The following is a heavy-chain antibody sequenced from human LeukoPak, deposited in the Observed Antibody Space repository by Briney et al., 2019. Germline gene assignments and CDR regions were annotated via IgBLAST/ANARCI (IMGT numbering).Heavy chain of an antibody. D-gene: IGHD5-18*01. CDR1: GGTFSSYA. J-gene: IGHJ4*02. V-gene: IGHV1-69*01. CDR3: AREVVSVDIAMVPYYFDY. Sequence: SVKVSCKASGGTFSSYAISWVRQAPGQGLEWMGGIIAIFGTANYAQKFQGRVTITADESTSTAYMELSSLRSEDTAVYYCAREVVSVDIAMVPYYFDYWGQGTLVTVSS. CDR2: IIAIFGTA.